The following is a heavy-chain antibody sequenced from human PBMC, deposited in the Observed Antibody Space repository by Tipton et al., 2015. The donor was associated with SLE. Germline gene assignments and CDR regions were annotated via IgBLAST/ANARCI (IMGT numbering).Heavy chain of an antibody. CDR3: AASAMGH. CDR1: GLSFSSYW. V-gene: IGHV3-7*01. Sequence: SLRLSCVASGLSFSSYWMTWVRQAPGKGLEWGANIKEDGSTKYYGDSVKGRFTISRDNAQNSLYLQMNSLRAEDTALDYFAASAMGHWGQGTLVTVSS. CDR2: IKEDGSTK. D-gene: IGHD5-24*01. J-gene: IGHJ4*02.